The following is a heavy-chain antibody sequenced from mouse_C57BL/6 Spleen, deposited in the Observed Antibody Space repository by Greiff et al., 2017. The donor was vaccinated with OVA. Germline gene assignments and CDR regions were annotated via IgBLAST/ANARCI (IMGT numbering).Heavy chain of an antibody. CDR2: IHPNSGST. V-gene: IGHV1-64*01. CDR3: AREGDYDGYDQGFAY. CDR1: GYTFTSYW. J-gene: IGHJ3*01. Sequence: QVQLQQPGAELVKPGASVKLSCKASGYTFTSYWMHWVKQRPGQGLEWIGMIHPNSGSTNYNEKFKSKATLTVDKSSSTAYMQLSSLTSEDSAVYYCAREGDYDGYDQGFAYWGQGTLVTVSA. D-gene: IGHD2-2*01.